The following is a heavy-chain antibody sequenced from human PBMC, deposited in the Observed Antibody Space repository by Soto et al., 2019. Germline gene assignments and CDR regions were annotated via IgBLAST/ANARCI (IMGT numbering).Heavy chain of an antibody. D-gene: IGHD3-10*01. CDR3: AREEEGSRPDYFDY. CDR2: IWYDGSNK. V-gene: IGHV3-33*01. Sequence: GGSLRLSCAASGFTFSSYGMHWVRQAPGKGLEWVAVIWYDGSNKYYADSVKGRFTISRDNSKNTLYLQMNSLRAEDTAVYYCAREEEGSRPDYFDYWGQGTLVTVSS. CDR1: GFTFSSYG. J-gene: IGHJ4*02.